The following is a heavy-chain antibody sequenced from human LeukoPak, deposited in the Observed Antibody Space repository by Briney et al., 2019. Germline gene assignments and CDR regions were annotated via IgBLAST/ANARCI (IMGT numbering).Heavy chain of an antibody. CDR2: IYHSGST. D-gene: IGHD5-24*01. Sequence: SETLSLTCAVSGYSISSGYYWGWIWQPPGKGLEWIGSIYHSGSTYYNPSLKSRVTISVDTSKNQFSLKLSSVTAADTAVYYCARGGGRRDGYNYLLYYYYMDVWGKGTTVTVSS. J-gene: IGHJ6*03. CDR1: GYSISSGYY. CDR3: ARGGGRRDGYNYLLYYYYMDV. V-gene: IGHV4-38-2*01.